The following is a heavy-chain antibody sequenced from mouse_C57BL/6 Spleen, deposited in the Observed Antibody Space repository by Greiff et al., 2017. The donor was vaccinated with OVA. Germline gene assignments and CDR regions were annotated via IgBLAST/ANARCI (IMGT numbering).Heavy chain of an antibody. CDR3: ARDYYGSSYGYFDY. CDR2: IYPGDGDT. V-gene: IGHV1-80*01. CDR1: GYAFSSYW. D-gene: IGHD1-1*01. J-gene: IGHJ2*01. Sequence: VQLQQSGAELVKPGASVKISCKASGYAFSSYWMNWVKQRPGKGLEWIGQIYPGDGDTNYNGKFKGKATLTADKSSSTAYMQLSSLTSEDSAVYFCARDYYGSSYGYFDYLGQGTTLTVSS.